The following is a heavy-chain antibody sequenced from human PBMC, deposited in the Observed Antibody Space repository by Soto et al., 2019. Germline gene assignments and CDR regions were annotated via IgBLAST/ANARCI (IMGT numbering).Heavy chain of an antibody. D-gene: IGHD2-8*01. V-gene: IGHV4-31*03. J-gene: IGHJ5*02. Sequence: SETLSLTCTVSGGSISSGGYYWNWIRQHPGKGLEWIGYIYYSGSTYYNPSLKSRVTISVDTSKNQFSLKLNSVTAADTAMYYCARNGDCTRPGCIVGWFDPWGPGTLVTVSS. CDR3: ARNGDCTRPGCIVGWFDP. CDR1: GGSISSGGYY. CDR2: IYYSGST.